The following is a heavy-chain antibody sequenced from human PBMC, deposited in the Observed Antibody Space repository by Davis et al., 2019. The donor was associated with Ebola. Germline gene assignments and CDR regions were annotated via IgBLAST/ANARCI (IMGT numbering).Heavy chain of an antibody. CDR3: AKCIWGSFAPHGY. Sequence: GGSLRLSCAASGFTFSSYAMSWVRQAPGKGLEWVSVIYSGGSTYYADSVKGRFTISRDNSKNTLYLQMNSLRAEDTAVYYCAKCIWGSFAPHGYWGQGTLVTVSS. J-gene: IGHJ4*02. CDR2: IYSGGST. D-gene: IGHD3-16*01. V-gene: IGHV3-23*03. CDR1: GFTFSSYA.